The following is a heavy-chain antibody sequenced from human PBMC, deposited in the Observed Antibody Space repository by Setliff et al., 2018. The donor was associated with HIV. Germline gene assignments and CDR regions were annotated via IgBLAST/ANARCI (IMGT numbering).Heavy chain of an antibody. J-gene: IGHJ4*02. D-gene: IGHD2-2*01. Sequence: ASVKVSCKVSGYTLSELSIHWVRQAPGKGLEWMGYFDPQDGETVYAQKFQGRVTMTRDTTITTVYMELTRLRSDDTAMFYCAVMGYCGGNSCYRTEGFDYWGQGTLVTVSS. CDR3: AVMGYCGGNSCYRTEGFDY. CDR2: FDPQDGET. V-gene: IGHV1-24*01. CDR1: GYTLSELS.